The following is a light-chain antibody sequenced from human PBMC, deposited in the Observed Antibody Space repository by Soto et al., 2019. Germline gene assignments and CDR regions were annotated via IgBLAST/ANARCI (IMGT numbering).Light chain of an antibody. Sequence: IQMTQSPSTLSASVGDRVTITCQASQTISTLLAWYQHKPGKAPRLLIDSASTLQSGVPSRFSGSRSGTEFTLTISSLQPEDIATYYCQKLNNYPLTFGPGTKVDIK. CDR1: QTISTL. J-gene: IGKJ3*01. V-gene: IGKV1-9*01. CDR3: QKLNNYPLT. CDR2: SAS.